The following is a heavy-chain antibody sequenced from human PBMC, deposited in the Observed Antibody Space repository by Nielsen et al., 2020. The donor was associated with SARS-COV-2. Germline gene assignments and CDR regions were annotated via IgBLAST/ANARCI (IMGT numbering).Heavy chain of an antibody. V-gene: IGHV3-30-3*01. CDR1: GFTFSSYA. CDR3: AKAPNPLAAAGYYYFDY. Sequence: GESLKISCAASGFTFSSYAMHWVRQAPGKGPEWVAVISYDGSNKYYADSVKGRFTISRDNAKNSLYLQMNSLRAEDTALYYCAKAPNPLAAAGYYYFDYWGQGTLVTVSS. CDR2: ISYDGSNK. D-gene: IGHD6-13*01. J-gene: IGHJ4*02.